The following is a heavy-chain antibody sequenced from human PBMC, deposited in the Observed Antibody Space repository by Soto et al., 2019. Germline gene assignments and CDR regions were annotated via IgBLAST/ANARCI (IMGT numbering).Heavy chain of an antibody. CDR2: IYHTGTT. CDR1: GASINRDNW. CDR3: AGSVHF. J-gene: IGHJ4*02. V-gene: IGHV4-4*02. Sequence: QVQLQESGPGLVNPSGTLSLTCAVSGASINRDNWWTWVRQPPGKGLEWIGDIYHTGTTNYGSSLKSRATISIDESKNHFSLNLNSVTAADTAVYYCAGSVHFWGQGTLVAVSS. D-gene: IGHD3-10*01.